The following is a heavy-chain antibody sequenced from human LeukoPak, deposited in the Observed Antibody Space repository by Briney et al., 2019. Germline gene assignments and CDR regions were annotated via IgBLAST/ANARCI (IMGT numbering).Heavy chain of an antibody. J-gene: IGHJ4*02. CDR2: MNPNSGNT. CDR1: GYTFTSYD. Sequence: ASVKVSCKASGYTFTSYDINWVRQATGQGLEWMGWMNPNSGNTGYAQKFQGRVTMTMNTSISTAYMELSSLRSEDTAVYYCARFNGRGVSNDYWGQGTLVTVSA. D-gene: IGHD3-10*01. V-gene: IGHV1-8*01. CDR3: ARFNGRGVSNDY.